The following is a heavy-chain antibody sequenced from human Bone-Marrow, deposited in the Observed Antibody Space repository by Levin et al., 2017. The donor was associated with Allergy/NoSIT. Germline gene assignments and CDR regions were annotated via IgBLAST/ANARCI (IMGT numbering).Heavy chain of an antibody. Sequence: AGGSLRLSCTGSEFTFGDYAVTWVRQTPGKGLEWVGFIRSNSYGGTTEYAASVKGRFTISRDDSKRIAYLQMDSLKTEDTGVYFCSRVCSSISCYVDGANFYYFYGLDVWGQGTTVTVSS. V-gene: IGHV3-49*04. D-gene: IGHD2-2*01. CDR2: IRSNSYGGTT. J-gene: IGHJ6*02. CDR3: SRVCSSISCYVDGANFYYFYGLDV. CDR1: EFTFGDYA.